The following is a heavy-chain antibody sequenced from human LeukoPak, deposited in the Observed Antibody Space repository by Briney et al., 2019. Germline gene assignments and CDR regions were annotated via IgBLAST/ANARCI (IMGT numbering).Heavy chain of an antibody. V-gene: IGHV1-2*02. J-gene: IGHJ4*02. CDR2: INPNSGGT. CDR1: GYTFTGYY. CDR3: ARNLAGHFGGFYFDD. D-gene: IGHD2-21*01. Sequence: EASVKVSCKASGYTFTGYYMHWVRQAPGQGLEWMGWINPNSGGTNYAQKFQGRVTMTRDTSISTAYMELSRLRSDDTAVYYCARNLAGHFGGFYFDDWGQGTLVTVSS.